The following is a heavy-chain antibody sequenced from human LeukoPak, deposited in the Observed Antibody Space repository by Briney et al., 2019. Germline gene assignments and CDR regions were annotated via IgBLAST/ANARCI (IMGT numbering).Heavy chain of an antibody. D-gene: IGHD3-9*01. CDR2: IIPILGIA. Sequence: SVKVSCKASGGTFSSYAISWVRQAPGQGLEWMGRIIPILGIANYAQKFQGRVTITADKSTSTAYMELSSLRSEDTAVYYCARSGSDDILTGYYLNWFDPWGQGTLVTVSS. CDR1: GGTFSSYA. V-gene: IGHV1-69*04. J-gene: IGHJ5*02. CDR3: ARSGSDDILTGYYLNWFDP.